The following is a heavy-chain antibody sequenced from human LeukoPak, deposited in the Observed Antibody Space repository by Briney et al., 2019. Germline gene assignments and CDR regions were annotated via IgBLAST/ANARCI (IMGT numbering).Heavy chain of an antibody. V-gene: IGHV1-2*02. CDR1: GYTFTGYY. D-gene: IGHD6-6*01. J-gene: IGHJ4*02. Sequence: ASVKVSCKASGYTFTGYYMHWVRQAPGQGLEWMGWINPNSGGTNYAQKFQGRVTITRDTSISTAYMELSRLRSDDTAVYYCGKDSGRGTSSHLDYWGQGTLVTVSS. CDR2: INPNSGGT. CDR3: GKDSGRGTSSHLDY.